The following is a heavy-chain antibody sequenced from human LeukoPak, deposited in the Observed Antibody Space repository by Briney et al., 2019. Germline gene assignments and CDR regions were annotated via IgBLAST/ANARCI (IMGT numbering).Heavy chain of an antibody. D-gene: IGHD3-22*01. CDR3: AKEHYYDSSGYYPSFDY. CDR2: ISYDGSNK. CDR1: GFTFSSYG. Sequence: GGSLRLSCAASGFTFSSYGMHWVRQAPGKGLEWVAVISYDGSNKYYADSVKGRYTISRDNSKNTLYLQMNSLRAEDTAVYYCAKEHYYDSSGYYPSFDYWGQGTLVTVSS. V-gene: IGHV3-30*18. J-gene: IGHJ4*02.